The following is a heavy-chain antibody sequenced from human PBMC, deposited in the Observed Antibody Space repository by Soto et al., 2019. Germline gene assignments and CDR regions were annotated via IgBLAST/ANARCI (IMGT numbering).Heavy chain of an antibody. Sequence: ASVKVSCKVSGYTFTSYDIYWVRQATGQGLEWMGWMNPNTGNSGYAQKFQGRVTMTSDTSISTAHMELSSLRSEDTAVYYCARRAETNGWNGFGADKYYFDSWGQGTLVTVSS. CDR2: MNPNTGNS. J-gene: IGHJ4*02. CDR3: ARRAETNGWNGFGADKYYFDS. CDR1: GYTFTSYD. D-gene: IGHD1-1*01. V-gene: IGHV1-8*01.